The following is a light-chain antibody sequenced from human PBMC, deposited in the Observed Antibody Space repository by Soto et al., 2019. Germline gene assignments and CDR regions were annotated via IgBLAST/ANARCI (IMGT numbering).Light chain of an antibody. J-gene: IGLJ1*01. CDR2: EIN. V-gene: IGLV2-8*01. CDR1: SSDVGAYDY. CDR3: SSFAGSNNFPYV. Sequence: QSVLTQPPSASGSPGQSVTISCTGTSSDVGAYDYVSWYQQHPGKAPKFMIYEINKRPSGVPDRFSGSKSGNTASLTVSGLQAEDEADYYCSSFAGSNNFPYVFGTGTKVTVL.